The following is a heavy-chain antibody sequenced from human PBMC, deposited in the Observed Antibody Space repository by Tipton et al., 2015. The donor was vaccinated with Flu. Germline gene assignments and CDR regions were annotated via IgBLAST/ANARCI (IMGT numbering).Heavy chain of an antibody. J-gene: IGHJ4*02. D-gene: IGHD3-3*01. CDR2: ISYDGSNK. CDR3: ARDAGYYDFWSGYYQGHYFDY. V-gene: IGHV3-30-3*01. CDR1: GFTFSSYA. Sequence: SLRLSCAASGFTFSSYAMHWVRQAPGKGLEWVAVISYDGSNKYYADSVKGRFTISRDNSKNTLYLQMNSLRAEDTAVYYCARDAGYYDFWSGYYQGHYFDYWGQGTLVTVSS.